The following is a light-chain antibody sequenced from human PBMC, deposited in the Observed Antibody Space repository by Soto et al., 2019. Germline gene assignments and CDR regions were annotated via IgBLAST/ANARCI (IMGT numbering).Light chain of an antibody. J-gene: IGKJ4*01. CDR1: QSVSSN. Sequence: ELVMTQSPATLSVSPGERATLSCRASQSVSSNLAWYQQKPGQAPRLLIYGASTRATGIPARFSGSGSGTEVTITVSRLEPEDVAVYYGQQYDSSPLTFGGGTKVDIK. CDR3: QQYDSSPLT. V-gene: IGKV3-15*01. CDR2: GAS.